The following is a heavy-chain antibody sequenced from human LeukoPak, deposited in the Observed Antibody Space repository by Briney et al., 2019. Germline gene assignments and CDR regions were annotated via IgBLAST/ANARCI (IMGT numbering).Heavy chain of an antibody. CDR3: ARGAPGSYCSGGSCPYFDY. V-gene: IGHV1-8*01. Sequence: ASVKVSCKASGYTFTGYDVNWVRQATGQGLEWMGWVNPNSGHTGYAQKFQGRVTMTTNTSISTAYMELSSLRSEDTAVYYCARGAPGSYCSGGSCPYFDYWGQGTLVSVSS. J-gene: IGHJ4*02. CDR2: VNPNSGHT. CDR1: GYTFTGYD. D-gene: IGHD2-15*01.